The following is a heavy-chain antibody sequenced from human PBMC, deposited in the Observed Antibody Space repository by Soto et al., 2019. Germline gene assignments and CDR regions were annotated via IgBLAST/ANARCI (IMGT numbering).Heavy chain of an antibody. D-gene: IGHD3-22*01. CDR3: ARDLEYYYDSSTWLCYYGMDV. Sequence: ASVKVSCKASGYTFTGYYMHWVRQAPGQGLEWMGWINPNSGGTNYAQKFQGRVTMTRDTSISTAYMELSRLRSDDTAVYYCARDLEYYYDSSTWLCYYGMDVWGQGTTVTVSS. CDR2: INPNSGGT. CDR1: GYTFTGYY. V-gene: IGHV1-2*02. J-gene: IGHJ6*02.